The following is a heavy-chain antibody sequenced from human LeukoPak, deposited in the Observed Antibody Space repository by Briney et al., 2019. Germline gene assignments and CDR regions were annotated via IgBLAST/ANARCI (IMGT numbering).Heavy chain of an antibody. Sequence: GGSLRLSCAASGFSVSRNYMSWVRQAPGKGLEWVSIIYSGGSTYYADSVKGRFTISRDNSKNTLYLQMNSLRVEDTAVYYCARDRGYYYDSSGYPDYWGQGTLVTVSS. V-gene: IGHV3-66*01. CDR2: IYSGGST. J-gene: IGHJ4*02. CDR3: ARDRGYYYDSSGYPDY. D-gene: IGHD3-22*01. CDR1: GFSVSRNY.